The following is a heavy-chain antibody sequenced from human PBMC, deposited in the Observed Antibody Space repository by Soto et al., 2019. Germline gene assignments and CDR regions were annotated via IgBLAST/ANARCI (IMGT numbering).Heavy chain of an antibody. Sequence: ASVKVSCKASGVSFSNFGISWVRQAPGQGLEWMGGIVPVFGRPNYAQRFRGRLTITADESTSTGYMELISLRSDDTAVYYCAREGSGYNFWGQGTQVTVSS. CDR1: GVSFSNFG. V-gene: IGHV1-69*13. D-gene: IGHD5-12*01. J-gene: IGHJ4*02. CDR3: AREGSGYNF. CDR2: IVPVFGRP.